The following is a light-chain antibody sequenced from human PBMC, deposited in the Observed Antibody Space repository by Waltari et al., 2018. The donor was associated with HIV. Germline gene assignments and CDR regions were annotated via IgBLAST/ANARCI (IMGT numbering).Light chain of an antibody. V-gene: IGLV1-51*01. CDR2: DND. J-gene: IGLJ2*01. CDR1: RSNLGHNY. Sequence: QSVLTQPPSVSAAPGQKVTISCSGNRSNLGHNYVSWSQQVPGKAPKLLIYDNDNGASGMPDRFSAAKAGTAATLGINGLQTGDEADYYCGTWDSSLSAGVFGGGTKLTVL. CDR3: GTWDSSLSAGV.